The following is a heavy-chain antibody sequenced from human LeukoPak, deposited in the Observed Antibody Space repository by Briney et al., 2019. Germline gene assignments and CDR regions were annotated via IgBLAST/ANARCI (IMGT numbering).Heavy chain of an antibody. Sequence: GGSLRLSCAASGFTFGCYWMSWVRQAPGKGLEWVANINQDGSEKYYVDSVKGRFTTSRDNAKNSLYLQVASPTAEDTAVYYCARGPGAANDYWGQGTLVTVSS. CDR3: ARGPGAANDY. V-gene: IGHV3-7*01. J-gene: IGHJ4*02. CDR2: INQDGSEK. CDR1: GFTFGCYW. D-gene: IGHD6-25*01.